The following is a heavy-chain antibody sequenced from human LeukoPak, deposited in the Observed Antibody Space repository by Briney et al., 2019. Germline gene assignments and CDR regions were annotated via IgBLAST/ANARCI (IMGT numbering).Heavy chain of an antibody. V-gene: IGHV1-24*01. CDR1: GYTLPELS. CDR3: ATDADPTVTRGRSAFDI. CDR2: FDPEDGET. J-gene: IGHJ3*02. Sequence: SGKVSCKVSGYTLPELSMHWVRQAPGKGLEWRGGFDPEDGETNHAQKFQGRVTMTDDTSTDTAYMELSSLRSEDTAVYYCATDADPTVTRGRSAFDIWGQGTMVTVSS. D-gene: IGHD4-17*01.